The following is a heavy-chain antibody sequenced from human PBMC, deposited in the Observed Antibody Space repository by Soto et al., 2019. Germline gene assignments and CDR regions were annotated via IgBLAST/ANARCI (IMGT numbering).Heavy chain of an antibody. J-gene: IGHJ3*02. D-gene: IGHD2-8*01. CDR1: GYSFTSYW. V-gene: IGHV5-51*01. Sequence: PGESLKISCKGSGYSFTSYWIGWVRQMPGKGLEWMGIIYPGDSDTRYSPSFQGQVTISADKSISTAYLQWSSLKASDTAMYYCARHVSCTNGVCNGAFDIWGQGTMVTVSS. CDR3: ARHVSCTNGVCNGAFDI. CDR2: IYPGDSDT.